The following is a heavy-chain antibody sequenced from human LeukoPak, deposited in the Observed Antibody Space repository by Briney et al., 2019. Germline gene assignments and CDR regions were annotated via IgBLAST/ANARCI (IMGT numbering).Heavy chain of an antibody. Sequence: GGSLRLSCAASGFTVSSNYMSWVRQAPGKGLEWVSVIYSGGSIYYADSVKGRFTISRDNSKNMLYLQMNSLRAEDTAVYYCARGPARRRDGYNYYGMDVWGQGTTVTVSS. CDR1: GFTVSSNY. D-gene: IGHD5-24*01. CDR3: ARGPARRRDGYNYYGMDV. V-gene: IGHV3-53*01. J-gene: IGHJ6*02. CDR2: IYSGGSI.